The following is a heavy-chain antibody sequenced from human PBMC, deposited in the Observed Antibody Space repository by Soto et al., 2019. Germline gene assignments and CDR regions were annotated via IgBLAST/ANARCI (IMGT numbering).Heavy chain of an antibody. CDR1: GGSFSGYY. J-gene: IGHJ5*02. CDR2: IYDSGST. CDR3: ARDPVSGTLYNWLDP. D-gene: IGHD6-19*01. Sequence: SETLSLTCAVYGGSFSGYYWSWIRQPPGKGLEWIGYIYDSGSTNYNPSLKSRVTISVDTSKNQFSLKLSSVTAADTAVYYCARDPVSGTLYNWLDPWGQGTLVTVSS. V-gene: IGHV4-59*01.